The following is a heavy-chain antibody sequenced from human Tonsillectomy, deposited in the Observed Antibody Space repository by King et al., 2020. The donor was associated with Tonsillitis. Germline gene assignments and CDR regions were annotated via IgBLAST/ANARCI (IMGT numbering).Heavy chain of an antibody. J-gene: IGHJ5*02. D-gene: IGHD2-2*02. CDR1: GFTFSSYA. CDR2: ISYDGSNK. V-gene: IGHV3-30-3*01. Sequence: VQLVESGGGVVQPGRSLRLSCAASGFTFSSYAMHWVRQAPGKGLEWVAVISYDGSNKYYADSVKGRFTISRENSKNTLYLQMNSLRAGDTAVYYCARVGGYRYCSSTSCYTGWFDPWGQGTLVTVSS. CDR3: ARVGGYRYCSSTSCYTGWFDP.